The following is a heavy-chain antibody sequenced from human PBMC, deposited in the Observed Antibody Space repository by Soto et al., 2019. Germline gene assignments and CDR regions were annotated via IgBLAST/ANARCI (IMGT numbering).Heavy chain of an antibody. D-gene: IGHD5-18*01. CDR2: ISAYNGNT. Sequence: ASVKVSCKASGYTFTSNGISWVRQAPGQGLEWMGWISAYNGNTNYAQKLQGRVTMTTDTSTSTAYMELRSLRSDDTAVYYCARERSYDNWFDPWGQGTLVTVSS. CDR1: GYTFTSNG. CDR3: ARERSYDNWFDP. V-gene: IGHV1-18*01. J-gene: IGHJ5*02.